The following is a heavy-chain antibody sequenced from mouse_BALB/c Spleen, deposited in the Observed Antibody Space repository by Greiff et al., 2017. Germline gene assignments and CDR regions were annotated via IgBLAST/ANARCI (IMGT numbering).Heavy chain of an antibody. Sequence: QVQLQQSGAELVRPGSSVKISCKASGYAFSSYWMNWVKQRPGQGLEWIGQIYPGDGDTNYNGKFKGKATLTADKSSSTAYMQLSSLTSEDSAVYFCARGGITTATNYWGQGTTLTVSS. D-gene: IGHD1-2*01. CDR1: GYAFSSYW. J-gene: IGHJ2*01. CDR3: ARGGITTATNY. V-gene: IGHV1-80*01. CDR2: IYPGDGDT.